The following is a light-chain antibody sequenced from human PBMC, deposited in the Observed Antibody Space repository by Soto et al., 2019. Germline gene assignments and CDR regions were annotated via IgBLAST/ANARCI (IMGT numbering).Light chain of an antibody. J-gene: IGKJ5*01. Sequence: AIQLTQSPSSLSASEGDRVTITCRASQGISSALAWYQQKPGKAPKLLIYDASSLESGVPSRFSGSGSGTDFTLTISSLQPEDFATYYCQQFNNYPRTFGQGTRLEIK. CDR2: DAS. V-gene: IGKV1D-13*01. CDR3: QQFNNYPRT. CDR1: QGISSA.